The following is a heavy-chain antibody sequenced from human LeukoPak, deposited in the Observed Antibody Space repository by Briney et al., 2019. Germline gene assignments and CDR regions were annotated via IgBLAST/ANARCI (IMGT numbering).Heavy chain of an antibody. J-gene: IGHJ4*02. CDR2: IYYSGTT. D-gene: IGHD3-10*01. CDR1: GGSISSSNYY. CDR3: ARSWGFGEFDY. Sequence: SETLSLTCTVSGGSISSSNYYWGWIRQPPGKGPEWIGNIYYSGTTYCNPSLRSRLTMSVDTSKNQFSLKLTSVTAADTAVYYCARSWGFGEFDYWGQGTLVTISS. V-gene: IGHV4-39*01.